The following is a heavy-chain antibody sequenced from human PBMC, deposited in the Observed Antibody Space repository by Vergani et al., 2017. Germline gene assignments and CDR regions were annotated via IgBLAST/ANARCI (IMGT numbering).Heavy chain of an antibody. CDR1: GFTFSSYS. CDR3: ARDGDSSGYYYAAGAFDI. J-gene: IGHJ3*02. CDR2: ISSSSSYI. D-gene: IGHD3-22*01. Sequence: EVQLVESGGGLVKPGGSLRLSCAASGFTFSSYSMNWVRQAPGKGLEWVSSISSSSSYIYYADSVKGRFTISRDNDKNSLYLQMNSLRAEDTAVYYCARDGDSSGYYYAAGAFDIWGQGTMVTVSS. V-gene: IGHV3-21*01.